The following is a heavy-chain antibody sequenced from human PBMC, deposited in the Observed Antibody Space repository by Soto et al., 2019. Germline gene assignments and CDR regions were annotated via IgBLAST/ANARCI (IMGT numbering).Heavy chain of an antibody. CDR1: GGSISSGGYS. V-gene: IGHV4-30-2*01. J-gene: IGHJ6*02. Sequence: PSETLSLTCAVSGGSISSGGYSWSWIRKPPGKGLEWIGYIYHRGSTYYNPSLKSRVTKSVDRSKNQYSLKMSSVTDADTAVKYSVRVEYQLLYSGWAYYYGMDVWGQATTVTVSS. CDR2: IYHRGST. D-gene: IGHD2-2*02. CDR3: VRVEYQLLYSGWAYYYGMDV.